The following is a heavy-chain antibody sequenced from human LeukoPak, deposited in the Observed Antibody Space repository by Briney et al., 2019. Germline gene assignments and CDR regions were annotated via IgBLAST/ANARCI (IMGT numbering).Heavy chain of an antibody. CDR3: ARASYYRYYGMDV. J-gene: IGHJ6*02. Sequence: SETLSLTCAVYGGSFSGYYWSWIRQPPGMGLEWIGEINHSGSTNYNPSLKSRVTISVDTSKNQFSLKLSSVTAADTAVYYCARASYYRYYGMDVWGQGTTVTVSS. CDR1: GGSFSGYY. CDR2: INHSGST. V-gene: IGHV4-34*01.